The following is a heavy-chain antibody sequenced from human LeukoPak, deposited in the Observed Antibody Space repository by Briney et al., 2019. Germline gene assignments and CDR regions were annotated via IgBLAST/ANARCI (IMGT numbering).Heavy chain of an antibody. CDR1: GGTFSSYT. J-gene: IGHJ4*02. CDR3: ARERYGDYPDY. D-gene: IGHD4-17*01. V-gene: IGHV1-18*01. CDR2: ISAYNGNT. Sequence: ASVKVSCKASGGTFSSYTISWMRQAPGQGLEWMGWISAYNGNTNYAQKLQGRVTMTTDTSTSTAYMELRSLRSDDTAVYYCARERYGDYPDYWGQGTLVTVSS.